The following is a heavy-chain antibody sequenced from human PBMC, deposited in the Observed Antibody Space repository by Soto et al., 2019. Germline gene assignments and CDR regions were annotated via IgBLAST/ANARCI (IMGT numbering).Heavy chain of an antibody. CDR1: GASISSGSYY. J-gene: IGHJ4*02. CDR2: ISNSGST. D-gene: IGHD4-4*01. Sequence: SETLSLTCTVSGASISSGSYYWSWIRQLPGKGLEWIGYISNSGSTYYNPSLKSRVTISVDTSKNQFSLRVSSVTAADTAVYYCARAVYSNHVYWGQGTPVTVSS. V-gene: IGHV4-31*03. CDR3: ARAVYSNHVY.